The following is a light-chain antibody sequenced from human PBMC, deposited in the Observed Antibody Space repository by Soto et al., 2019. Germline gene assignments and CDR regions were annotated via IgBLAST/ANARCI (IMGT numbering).Light chain of an antibody. CDR2: GAS. CDR3: QQYNNWPLT. Sequence: EIVMTQSPATLSVSPGERVTLSCRASQSVRSNLAWYQQKPGQAPRLLISGASTRATGIPAKFSGSGSGTEFTLSISSLQCEDFAVYYCQQYNNWPLTFDQGTKVEIK. CDR1: QSVRSN. V-gene: IGKV3-15*01. J-gene: IGKJ1*01.